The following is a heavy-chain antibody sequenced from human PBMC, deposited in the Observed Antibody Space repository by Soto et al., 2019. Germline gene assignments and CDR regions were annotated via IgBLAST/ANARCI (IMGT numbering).Heavy chain of an antibody. D-gene: IGHD2-15*01. CDR2: IFYTGSS. J-gene: IGHJ5*02. Sequence: QMQLQESGPGLVKPSETLSLTCSVSGGSVSSGDYYWSWIRQPPGKGLEWIGYIFYTGSSNYNPALRGRVTISADTSKNQFSLKLSSVTAADTAVYYCASARYCSGGRCSFDPWGQGTLVTVSS. CDR3: ASARYCSGGRCSFDP. CDR1: GGSVSSGDYY. V-gene: IGHV4-61*08.